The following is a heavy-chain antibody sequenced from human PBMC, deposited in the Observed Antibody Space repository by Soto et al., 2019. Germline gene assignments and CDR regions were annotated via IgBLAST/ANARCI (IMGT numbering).Heavy chain of an antibody. CDR3: ARDIPDLGYCSSTSCPSGY. V-gene: IGHV1-18*01. J-gene: IGHJ4*02. CDR2: ISAYNGNT. Sequence: ASVKVSCKASGYTFTSYDINWVRQATGQGLEWMGWISAYNGNTNHAQKLQGRVTMTTDTSTSTAYMELRSLRSDDTAVYYCARDIPDLGYCSSTSCPSGYWGQGTLVTVSS. CDR1: GYTFTSYD. D-gene: IGHD2-2*01.